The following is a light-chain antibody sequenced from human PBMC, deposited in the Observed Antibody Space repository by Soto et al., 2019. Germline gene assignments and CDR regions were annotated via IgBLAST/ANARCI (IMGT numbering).Light chain of an antibody. CDR3: QQSHSNPRT. CDR2: AAS. V-gene: IGKV1-39*01. J-gene: IGKJ1*01. CDR1: QNIINY. Sequence: DIQMTQSPSSLSASVGDRVTITCRASQNIINYVNWYQQKPGKAPKLLIYAASSLQSGVPSRFSGSGSATDFTLTIRNLQHEDFATYYCQQSHSNPRTFGQGTKVDIK.